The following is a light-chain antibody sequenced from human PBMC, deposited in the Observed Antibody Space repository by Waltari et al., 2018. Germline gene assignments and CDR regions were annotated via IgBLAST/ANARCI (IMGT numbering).Light chain of an antibody. CDR2: GAA. J-gene: IGKJ5*01. CDR3: QQYNNWPPSIS. V-gene: IGKV3-15*01. Sequence: EILMTQSPATLSVSPGERVTLSCRTSQSVSSNLAWYQQKSGEAPRLLIYGAATRATAIPAWFSGSGLWKEFTTIISSLLSADYAVYYCQQYNNWPPSISFGQGTRLEIK. CDR1: QSVSSN.